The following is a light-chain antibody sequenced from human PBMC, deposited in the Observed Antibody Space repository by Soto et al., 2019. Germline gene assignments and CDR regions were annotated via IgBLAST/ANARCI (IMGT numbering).Light chain of an antibody. Sequence: VLTQPASVSGSPGQSITISCTGTSSDVGGYDYVSWYQIHPGKAPKLMVFEISNRPSGVSYRFSGSKSGNTASLTISGLQAEDEADYFCSSYSLSTAYLFGTGTKVTVL. CDR1: SSDVGGYDY. V-gene: IGLV2-14*01. CDR2: EIS. J-gene: IGLJ1*01. CDR3: SSYSLSTAYL.